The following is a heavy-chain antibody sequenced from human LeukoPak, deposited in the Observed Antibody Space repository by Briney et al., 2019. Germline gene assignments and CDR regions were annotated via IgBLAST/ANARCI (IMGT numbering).Heavy chain of an antibody. V-gene: IGHV3-74*01. J-gene: IGHJ4*02. CDR3: AREFEATGFWALDY. CDR1: GFMFSDFY. Sequence: GGSLRLSCTASGFMFSDFYMTWIRQAPGKGLVWVSRMNNDGRVISYADSVNGRFTISRDNAKNTLYLQMNSLRAEDTAVYYCAREFEATGFWALDYWGQGTLVTASS. D-gene: IGHD3-16*01. CDR2: MNNDGRVI.